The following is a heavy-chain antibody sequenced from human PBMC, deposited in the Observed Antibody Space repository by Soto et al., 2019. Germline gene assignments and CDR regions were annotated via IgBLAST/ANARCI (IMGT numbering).Heavy chain of an antibody. D-gene: IGHD2-8*01. CDR2: VSAYNGDT. J-gene: IGHJ6*02. V-gene: IGHV1-18*01. Sequence: DSVQVSWEACGKTDQTCGMNWVRKGPRPWPEWMGGVSAYNGDTNYAPDLQGRVTMTTYTFTTTAYMELRTLRSDDAAVYYCARDSHRDGTKGVCDRGYRYYSMDCWGQGNTVTVSS. CDR3: ARDSHRDGTKGVCDRGYRYYSMDC. CDR1: GKTDQTCG.